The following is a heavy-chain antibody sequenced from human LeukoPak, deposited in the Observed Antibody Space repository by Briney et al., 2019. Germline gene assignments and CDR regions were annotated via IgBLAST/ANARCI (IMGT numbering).Heavy chain of an antibody. CDR1: GESFSAYY. CDR2: INHSGST. CDR3: ARDSGTTGEVKFDP. V-gene: IGHV4-34*01. D-gene: IGHD3-10*01. J-gene: IGHJ5*02. Sequence: SETLSRTCAVFGESFSAYYWNWIRQPPGKGLEWIGEINHSGSTNYSPSLKSRVTISVDTSKNQFSLKLSSVTAADTAVYYCARDSGTTGEVKFDPWGQGTLVTVSA.